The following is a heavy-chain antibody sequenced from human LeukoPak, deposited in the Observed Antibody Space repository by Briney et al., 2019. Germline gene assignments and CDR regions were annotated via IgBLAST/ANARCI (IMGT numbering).Heavy chain of an antibody. CDR3: ARNSNYDSSGYLAY. V-gene: IGHV3-23*01. CDR2: LSGSGGST. D-gene: IGHD3-22*01. J-gene: IGHJ4*02. Sequence: GGSLRLSCAASGFTFDDYGMSWVRQAPGKGLEWVSSLSGSGGSTYYADSVKGRFTISRDNSRKTLYVQMNSLRADDTAVYYCARNSNYDSSGYLAYWGQGTLVTVSS. CDR1: GFTFDDYG.